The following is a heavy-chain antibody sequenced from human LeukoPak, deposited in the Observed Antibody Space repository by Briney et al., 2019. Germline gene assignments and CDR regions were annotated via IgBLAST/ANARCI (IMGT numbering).Heavy chain of an antibody. CDR3: AKAVGKSDIVVVPAAGFDY. CDR1: GFTFTSYW. V-gene: IGHV3-7*03. J-gene: IGHJ4*02. Sequence: GGSLRLSCAASGFTFTSYWMTWVRQAPGKGLEWVANIKQDGSEKYYVDSVKGRFTISRDNAKNSLYLQMNSLRAEDTALYYCAKAVGKSDIVVVPAAGFDYWGQGTLVTVSS. D-gene: IGHD2-2*01. CDR2: IKQDGSEK.